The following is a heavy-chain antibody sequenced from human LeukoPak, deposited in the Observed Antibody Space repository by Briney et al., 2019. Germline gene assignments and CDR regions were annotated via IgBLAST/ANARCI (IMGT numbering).Heavy chain of an antibody. D-gene: IGHD4-17*01. Sequence: GGSLRLSCAASGFAFSTYWMHWVRQAPGKGLVWVSRIDSDGTRTTYADSVKGRFTISRDNAKNSLYLQMNSLRAEDTAVYYCARDKSYGDSEDYWGQGTLVTVSS. CDR3: ARDKSYGDSEDY. J-gene: IGHJ4*02. CDR2: IDSDGTRT. V-gene: IGHV3-74*01. CDR1: GFAFSTYW.